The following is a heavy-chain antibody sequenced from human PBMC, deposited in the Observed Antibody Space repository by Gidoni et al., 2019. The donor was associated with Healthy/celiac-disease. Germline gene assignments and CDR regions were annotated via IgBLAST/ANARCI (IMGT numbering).Heavy chain of an antibody. CDR1: GGSISSYH. V-gene: IGHV4-59*08. CDR2: IYYSGST. J-gene: IGHJ4*02. Sequence: QVQLQESGPGLVKPSETLSLTCTVSGGSISSYHWSWIRQPPGKGLEWIGYIYYSGSTNYNPALKSRVTISVDTSKNQFSLKLSSVTAADTAVYYCARHGGYCSGGSCYHYFDYWGQGTLVTVSS. CDR3: ARHGGYCSGGSCYHYFDY. D-gene: IGHD2-15*01.